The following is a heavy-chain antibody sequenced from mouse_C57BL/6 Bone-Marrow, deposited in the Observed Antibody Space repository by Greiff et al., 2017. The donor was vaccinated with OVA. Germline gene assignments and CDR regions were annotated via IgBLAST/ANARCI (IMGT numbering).Heavy chain of an antibody. CDR1: GYTFTSYD. Sequence: VQLQQSGAELARPGASVKLSCKASGYTFTSYDISWVKQRTGQGLEWIGEIYPRSGNTYYNEKFKGKATLTADKSSSTAYMELRSLTSEDSAVYFCAREDDYDGSWFAYWGQGTLVTVSA. V-gene: IGHV1-81*01. CDR2: IYPRSGNT. CDR3: AREDDYDGSWFAY. J-gene: IGHJ3*01. D-gene: IGHD2-4*01.